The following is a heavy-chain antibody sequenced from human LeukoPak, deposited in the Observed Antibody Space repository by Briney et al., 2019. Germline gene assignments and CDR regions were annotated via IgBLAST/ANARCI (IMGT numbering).Heavy chain of an antibody. J-gene: IGHJ3*02. V-gene: IGHV4-34*01. D-gene: IGHD3-10*01. CDR2: INHSGGT. Sequence: SETLSLTCAVYGGSFSGYYWSWIRQPPGKGLEWMGEINHSGGTNYNPSLKSRVTISVDTSKNQSSLKLRSVTAADTAVYYCARANYGSGNDAFDIWGQGTMVTVSS. CDR1: GGSFSGYY. CDR3: ARANYGSGNDAFDI.